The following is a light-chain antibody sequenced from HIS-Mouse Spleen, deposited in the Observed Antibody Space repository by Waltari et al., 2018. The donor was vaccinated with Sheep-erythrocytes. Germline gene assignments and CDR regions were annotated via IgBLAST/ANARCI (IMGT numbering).Light chain of an antibody. V-gene: IGLV2-11*01. Sequence: QSALTQPRSVSGSPGQSVTIPCTGTSSDVGGYNYVSWYQPHPGKAPKLMIYDVRKRPSGVPDRFSGSKSGNTDSLTISGLQAEDEADYYCCSYAGSYNHVFATGTKVTVL. CDR1: SSDVGGYNY. CDR2: DVR. J-gene: IGLJ1*01. CDR3: CSYAGSYNHV.